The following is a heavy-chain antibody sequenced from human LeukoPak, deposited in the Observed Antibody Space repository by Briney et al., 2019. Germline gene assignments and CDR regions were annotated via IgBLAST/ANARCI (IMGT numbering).Heavy chain of an antibody. Sequence: SETLSLSCAVSGVSISSYCWSWIRQPPGKGLEWVGYIYYSGSTNYNPSLKSRVNISLDTSKNQFSLNLSSVTAADTAVYYCARSSYYYGADAFDIWGQGTMVNIFS. CDR1: GVSISSYC. CDR3: ARSSYYYGADAFDI. V-gene: IGHV4-59*01. D-gene: IGHD3-10*01. CDR2: IYYSGST. J-gene: IGHJ3*02.